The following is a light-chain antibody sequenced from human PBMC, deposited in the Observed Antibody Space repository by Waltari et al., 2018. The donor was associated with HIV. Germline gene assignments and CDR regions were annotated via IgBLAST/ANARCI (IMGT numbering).Light chain of an antibody. V-gene: IGKV1-39*01. J-gene: IGKJ1*01. CDR3: QQSYSIPWT. CDR2: AAS. Sequence: DIQMTQSPSSLSASVGDRVIITCRASQSISNYLNWYQQKPGTAPKLLIYAASSLRSGVPSRFSGSGSGTDFTLTISSLQPEDIATYFCQQSYSIPWTFGRGTKVEI. CDR1: QSISNY.